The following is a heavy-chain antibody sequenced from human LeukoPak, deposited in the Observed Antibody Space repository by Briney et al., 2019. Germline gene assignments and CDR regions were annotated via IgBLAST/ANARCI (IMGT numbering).Heavy chain of an antibody. Sequence: PSETLSLTCTVSGGSIRGSSYYWVWIRQPPGKGLEWIGTIYYSGSTYYNPSLKSRVTISADTPKNQLSLKVRSVTAADTAVYYCARSSGVVIHNWFDPWGQGTLVTVSS. CDR2: IYYSGST. CDR3: ARSSGVVIHNWFDP. J-gene: IGHJ5*02. CDR1: GGSIRGSSYY. V-gene: IGHV4-39*01. D-gene: IGHD3-3*01.